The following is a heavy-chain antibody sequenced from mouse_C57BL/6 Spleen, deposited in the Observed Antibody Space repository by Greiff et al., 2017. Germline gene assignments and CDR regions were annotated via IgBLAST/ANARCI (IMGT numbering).Heavy chain of an antibody. CDR1: GYSITSGYY. CDR3: ASLITTVVVFDY. CDR2: ISYDGSN. Sequence: ESGPGLVKPSQSLSLTCSVTGYSITSGYYWNWIRQFPGNKLEWMGYISYDGSNNYNPSLKNRIAITRDTSKNQFFLKVNSVTTEDTATYYCASLITTVVVFDYWGQGTTLTVSS. J-gene: IGHJ2*01. D-gene: IGHD1-1*01. V-gene: IGHV3-6*01.